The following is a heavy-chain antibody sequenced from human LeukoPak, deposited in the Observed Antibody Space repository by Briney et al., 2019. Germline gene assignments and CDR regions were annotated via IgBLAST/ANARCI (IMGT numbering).Heavy chain of an antibody. CDR1: GYTFTSYY. D-gene: IGHD3-10*01. Sequence: ASVKVSCKASGYTFTSYYMHWVRQAPGQGLEWMGVINPSGGSTNYAQKFQGRVAMTRDTSTSTVYMELSSLRSEDTAVYYCARRRAVRGVPIFDYWGQGTLVTVSS. CDR2: INPSGGST. J-gene: IGHJ4*02. V-gene: IGHV1-46*01. CDR3: ARRRAVRGVPIFDY.